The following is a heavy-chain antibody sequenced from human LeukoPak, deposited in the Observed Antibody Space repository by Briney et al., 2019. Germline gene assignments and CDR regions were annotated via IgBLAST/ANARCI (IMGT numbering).Heavy chain of an antibody. CDR3: AKGKFNYYGSGSYGLDY. CDR2: ISGSNGTT. V-gene: IGHV3-23*01. Sequence: GGSLRLSCAASGFTVSSNYMSWVRQAPGKGLEWVSAISGSNGTTYYADSVKGRFTISRDNSKNTLYLQMNSLRAEDTAVYYCAKGKFNYYGSGSYGLDYWGQGTLVTVSS. CDR1: GFTVSSNY. J-gene: IGHJ4*02. D-gene: IGHD3-10*01.